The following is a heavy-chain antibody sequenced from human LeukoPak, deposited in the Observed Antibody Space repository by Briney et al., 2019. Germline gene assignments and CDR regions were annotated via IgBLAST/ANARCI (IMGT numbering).Heavy chain of an antibody. D-gene: IGHD2-15*01. CDR2: IYPGDSDT. Sequence: VESLKISCKGSGYSFISYWIGWVRQMPGKGLEWMGIIYPGDSDTRYSPSFQGQVTISVDKSISTAYLQWSSLKASDTAMYYCARPGEGYCSSSSCHFYFDYWGQGTLVTVSS. V-gene: IGHV5-51*01. CDR1: GYSFISYW. CDR3: ARPGEGYCSSSSCHFYFDY. J-gene: IGHJ4*02.